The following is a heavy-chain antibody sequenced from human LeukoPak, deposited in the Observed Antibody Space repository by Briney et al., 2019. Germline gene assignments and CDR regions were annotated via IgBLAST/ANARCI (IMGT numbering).Heavy chain of an antibody. CDR1: GGTFSSYA. D-gene: IGHD4-17*01. V-gene: IGHV1-69*13. J-gene: IGHJ4*02. Sequence: SVKVSCKASGGTFSSYAISWVRQAPGQGLEWMGGIIPIFGTANYAQKFQGRVTITADESTNTAYMELSSLRSEDTAVYYCARDLGPADYGDYGGGYWGQGTLVTVSS. CDR3: ARDLGPADYGDYGGGY. CDR2: IIPIFGTA.